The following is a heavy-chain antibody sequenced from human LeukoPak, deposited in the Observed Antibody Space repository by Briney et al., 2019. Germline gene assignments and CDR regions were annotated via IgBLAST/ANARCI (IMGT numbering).Heavy chain of an antibody. J-gene: IGHJ6*02. CDR1: GFTFTDNW. CDR3: ARARYCANTICHIGGGLDV. CDR2: IKQDGGEK. Sequence: PGGSLRLSCAASGFTFTDNWMTWGRQAPGKGLEWLPTIKQDGGEKYYVNYVKGRFTITRDNARDSVYLQMNILRAEDAAVYYCARARYCANTICHIGGGLDVWGPGTTVTVSS. D-gene: IGHD2-8*01. V-gene: IGHV3-7*04.